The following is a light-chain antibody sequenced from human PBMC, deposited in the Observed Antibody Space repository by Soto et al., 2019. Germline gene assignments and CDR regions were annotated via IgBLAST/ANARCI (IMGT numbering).Light chain of an antibody. CDR1: QRINW. V-gene: IGKV1-5*03. Sequence: DIQLAQSPSTLSASVGDRITITCRATQRINWLAWYQQKPGKAPKLLIFEASRLESGVPSRFSGSRSGTEFTLTISSLQPDDFGTYYCQHYDTYSPMWTFGQGPKVDVK. CDR2: EAS. CDR3: QHYDTYSPMWT. J-gene: IGKJ1*01.